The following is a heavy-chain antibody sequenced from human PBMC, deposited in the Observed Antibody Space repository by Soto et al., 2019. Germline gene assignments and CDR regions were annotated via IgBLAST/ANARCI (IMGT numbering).Heavy chain of an antibody. V-gene: IGHV1-18*01. Sequence: QVELGQSGAEVKNPGASVKVSCKASGYIFTSYGISWVRQAPGEGLEWMGWISNYNGITNYAQKVQVRVTLTTDRSTSTAYMELRSLRSDDTAVYYCAESMGGSGTYVSWGQGTLGTVSS. J-gene: IGHJ4*02. CDR2: ISNYNGIT. CDR3: AESMGGSGTYVS. CDR1: GYIFTSYG. D-gene: IGHD3-10*01.